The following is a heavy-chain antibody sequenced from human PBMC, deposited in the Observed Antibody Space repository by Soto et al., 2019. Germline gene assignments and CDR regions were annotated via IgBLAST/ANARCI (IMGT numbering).Heavy chain of an antibody. CDR2: IYYSGST. V-gene: IGHV4-39*01. CDR1: GGSISSSSYY. CDR3: ARLTTGPAPDY. Sequence: SETLSLTCTVSGGSISSSSYYWGWIRQPPGKGLEWIGSIYYSGSTYYNPSLKSRVTISVGTSKNQFSLKLSSVTAADTAVYYCARLTTGPAPDYWGQGTLVTVSS. D-gene: IGHD4-4*01. J-gene: IGHJ4*02.